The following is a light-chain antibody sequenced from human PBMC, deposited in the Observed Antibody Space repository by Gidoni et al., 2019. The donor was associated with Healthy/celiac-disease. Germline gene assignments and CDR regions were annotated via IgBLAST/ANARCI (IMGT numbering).Light chain of an antibody. CDR1: SSDVGGYNY. Sequence: QSALTQHPSASGSPGQSVTISCTGTSSDVGGYNYVSWYQQHPGKAPKLMIYEVSKRPSGVPDRFSGSKSGNMASLTVSGLQAEDEADYYCSSYAGSNNYVFGTGTKVTVL. J-gene: IGLJ1*01. CDR3: SSYAGSNNYV. V-gene: IGLV2-8*01. CDR2: EVS.